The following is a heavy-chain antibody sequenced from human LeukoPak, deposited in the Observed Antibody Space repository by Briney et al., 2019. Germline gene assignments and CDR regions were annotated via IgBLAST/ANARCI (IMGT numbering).Heavy chain of an antibody. J-gene: IGHJ4*02. V-gene: IGHV3-7*01. CDR3: ARDLWGSYSTGSYLDY. CDR1: GFPFTNYW. CDR2: IKEDGSVM. D-gene: IGHD6-19*01. Sequence: GGSLRLSCGVSGFPFTNYWMSWVRQAPGKGLEWVANIKEDGSVMYYVDSLKGRFTISRDSAQNSLYLQMNSLRVEDTAVYFCARDLWGSYSTGSYLDYWGQGALVTVSS.